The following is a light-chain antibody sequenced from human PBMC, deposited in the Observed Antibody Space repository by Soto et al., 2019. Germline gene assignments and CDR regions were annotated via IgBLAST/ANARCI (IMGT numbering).Light chain of an antibody. CDR1: QGISSY. J-gene: IGKJ1*01. V-gene: IGKV1-8*01. Sequence: AIRMTHSPSSLSASTGDRVTITFRASQGISSYLAWYQQKPGKAPKLLIYAASTLQSGVPSRFSGSGSGTDFTLTISCLQSEDFATYYCQQYYSYPRTFGQGTKVEIK. CDR3: QQYYSYPRT. CDR2: AAS.